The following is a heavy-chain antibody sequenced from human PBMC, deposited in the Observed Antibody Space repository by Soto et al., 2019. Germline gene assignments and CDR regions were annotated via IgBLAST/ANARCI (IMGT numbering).Heavy chain of an antibody. Sequence: QAQLVESGGGVVQPGRSLRLSCAASGFTLSNYGMHWVRQAPGKGLEWVAVISYDGSNEIYADSVKGRFTISRDNSKNTLILEMKSLRPEDTAVYYCARDIVRGGSYFSLFDHWGQGTLVTVSS. CDR3: ARDIVRGGSYFSLFDH. J-gene: IGHJ4*02. D-gene: IGHD1-26*01. V-gene: IGHV3-30*03. CDR2: ISYDGSNE. CDR1: GFTLSNYG.